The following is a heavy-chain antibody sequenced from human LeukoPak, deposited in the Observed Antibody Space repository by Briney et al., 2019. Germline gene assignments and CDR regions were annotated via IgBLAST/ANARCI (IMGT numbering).Heavy chain of an antibody. J-gene: IGHJ4*02. V-gene: IGHV3-21*01. Sequence: GRSLRLSCAASGFTFSSDSMNWGCQAPPKGKGWVSFGSSSRSGIYYADSAQSRFTISRENDNNSLYLQMNSLRAEDTSVYYCARFIAAPYYFDYWGRGTLVTVSS. CDR3: ARFIAAPYYFDY. CDR1: GFTFSSDS. CDR2: GSSSRSGI. D-gene: IGHD6-13*01.